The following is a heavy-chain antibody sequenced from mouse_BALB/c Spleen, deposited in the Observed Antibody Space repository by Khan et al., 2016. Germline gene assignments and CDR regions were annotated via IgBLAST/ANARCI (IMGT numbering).Heavy chain of an antibody. CDR2: IYPGDGDT. D-gene: IGHD2-14*01. J-gene: IGHJ3*01. CDR3: ARGTPFAY. Sequence: QVQLQQSGAELVRPGSSVKISCKASGYAFSGYWMHWVKQRPGQGLEWIGQIYPGDGDTNYNGKFKGKATLTADKSSSTAYMQLSSLTSEDSAVYFCARGTPFAYWGQGTLVTVSA. CDR1: GYAFSGYW. V-gene: IGHV1-80*01.